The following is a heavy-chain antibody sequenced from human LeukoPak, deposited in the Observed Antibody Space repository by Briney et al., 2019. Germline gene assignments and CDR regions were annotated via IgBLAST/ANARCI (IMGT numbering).Heavy chain of an antibody. CDR2: MNPNSGNT. J-gene: IGHJ4*02. Sequence: ASVKVSCKASGYTFTSYDINWVRQATGQGLEWMGWMNPNSGNTGYAQKFQGRVTMTRNTSISTAYMELSSLRSDDTAVYYCARDSVPSIPGGDYWGQGTLVTVSS. D-gene: IGHD2-2*02. CDR1: GYTFTSYD. CDR3: ARDSVPSIPGGDY. V-gene: IGHV1-8*01.